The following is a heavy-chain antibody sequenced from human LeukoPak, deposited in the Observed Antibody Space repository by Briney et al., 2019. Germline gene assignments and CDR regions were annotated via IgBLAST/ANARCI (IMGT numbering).Heavy chain of an antibody. V-gene: IGHV3-48*04. CDR2: ISSSSSSM. CDR3: ARDILTGSQSRFQH. Sequence: PGGSLRLSCAASGFSFSSYSMNWVRQAPDKGLHWISYISSSSSSMIYADSVKGRFTISRDNAKNSLYLQMNSLRAEDTAVYYCARDILTGSQSRFQHWGQGTLVTVSS. D-gene: IGHD3-9*01. CDR1: GFSFSSYS. J-gene: IGHJ1*01.